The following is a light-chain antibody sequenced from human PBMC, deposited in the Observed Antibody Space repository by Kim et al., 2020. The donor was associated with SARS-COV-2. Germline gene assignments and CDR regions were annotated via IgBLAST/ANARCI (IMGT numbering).Light chain of an antibody. J-gene: IGLJ2*01. CDR1: GDNVGNNG. CDR3: SSWDSSINAWV. V-gene: IGLV10-54*04. Sequence: QTGKRTSGGKGDNVGNNGAAWLQQHLGHPPRLLSYTTNNRPSGISERFSASRSGDTASLTISGLQPEDEADYYCSSWDSSINAWVFGGGTQLTVL. CDR2: TTN.